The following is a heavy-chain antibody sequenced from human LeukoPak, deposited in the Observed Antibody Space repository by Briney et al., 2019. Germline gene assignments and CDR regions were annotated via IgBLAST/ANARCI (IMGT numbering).Heavy chain of an antibody. Sequence: SETLSLTCTVSGDSFSSVTDYWAWIRQPPGKGLEWIGEINHSGSTNYNPSLKSRVTISVDTSKNQFSLKLSSVTAADTAVYYCARGYEVKIDYWGQGTLVTVSS. CDR2: INHSGST. CDR3: ARGYEVKIDY. D-gene: IGHD5-12*01. CDR1: GDSFSSVTDY. V-gene: IGHV4-34*01. J-gene: IGHJ4*02.